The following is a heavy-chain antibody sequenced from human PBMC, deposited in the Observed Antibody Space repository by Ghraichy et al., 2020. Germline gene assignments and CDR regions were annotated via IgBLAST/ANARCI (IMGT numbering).Heavy chain of an antibody. V-gene: IGHV4-61*01. CDR2: IYHSGTT. CDR1: GGSVTNGTYY. J-gene: IGHJ6*02. D-gene: IGHD4-11*01. Sequence: SETLSLTCTVSGGSVTNGTYYWSWIRQPPGKGLEWIGCIYHSGTTNYNSSLTSRVTISVDTSKNQFSLRLTSVTTADTAVYYCARTNPGLTTALAYYYGMDIWGQGTTVTVSS. CDR3: ARTNPGLTTALAYYYGMDI.